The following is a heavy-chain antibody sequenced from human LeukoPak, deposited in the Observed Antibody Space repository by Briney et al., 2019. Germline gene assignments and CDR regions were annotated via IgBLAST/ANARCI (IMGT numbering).Heavy chain of an antibody. CDR3: ARDRERWLQTFDY. V-gene: IGHV3-30-3*01. Sequence: PGGSLRLSCAASGFTFSSYAMHWVRQAPGKGLEWVAVISYDGSNKYYADSVKGRFTISRDNSKNTLYLQMNSLRAEDTAVYYCARDRERWLQTFDYWGQGTLVTVSS. J-gene: IGHJ4*02. D-gene: IGHD5-24*01. CDR2: ISYDGSNK. CDR1: GFTFSSYA.